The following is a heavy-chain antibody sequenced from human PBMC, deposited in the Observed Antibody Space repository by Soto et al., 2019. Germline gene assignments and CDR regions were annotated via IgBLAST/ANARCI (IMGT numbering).Heavy chain of an antibody. Sequence: GGSLRLSCAASGFTFSTYTMNWVRQAPGKGLEWVSSISSGSSNIYYADSVKGRFTVSRDNAKNSLYLQMNSLRAEDTAVYYWARDGIVRPIPLADWGQGTLVTVAS. CDR1: GFTFSTYT. D-gene: IGHD1-26*01. J-gene: IGHJ1*01. V-gene: IGHV3-21*01. CDR2: ISSGSSNI. CDR3: ARDGIVRPIPLAD.